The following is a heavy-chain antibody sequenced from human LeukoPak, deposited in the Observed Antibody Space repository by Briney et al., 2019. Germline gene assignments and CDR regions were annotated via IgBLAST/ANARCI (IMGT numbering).Heavy chain of an antibody. CDR3: ARGPKGPSIAAAGYFDY. CDR2: IIPIFGTA. V-gene: IGHV1-69*13. D-gene: IGHD6-13*01. J-gene: IGHJ4*02. Sequence: SVKVSCKASGGTFSSYAISWVRQAPGQGLEWMGGIIPIFGTANYAQKFQGRVTITADESTSTAYMELSSLRSEDTAVCYCARGPKGPSIAAAGYFDYWGQGTLVTVSS. CDR1: GGTFSSYA.